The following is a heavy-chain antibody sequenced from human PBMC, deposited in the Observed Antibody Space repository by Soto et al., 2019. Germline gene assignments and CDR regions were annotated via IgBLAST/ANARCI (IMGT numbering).Heavy chain of an antibody. CDR3: ARDPGDRNGVSV. J-gene: IGHJ6*02. D-gene: IGHD1-26*01. CDR2: IYSGGAT. Sequence: EVHLVEFGGGLVQPGGSLRLSCAASGFTVSSDYMSWVRQAPGKGLEWVSVIYSGGATYYADSVKGRFTISRDNSKNMVYLQMTSLRGEDTAVYHCARDPGDRNGVSVWGPGTTVTVSS. V-gene: IGHV3-66*01. CDR1: GFTVSSDY.